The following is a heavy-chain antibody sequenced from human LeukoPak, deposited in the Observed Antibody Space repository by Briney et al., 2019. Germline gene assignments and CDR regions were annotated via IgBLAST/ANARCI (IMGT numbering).Heavy chain of an antibody. D-gene: IGHD3-22*01. Sequence: GGSLRLSCAASRFTFSRYWMHWVRQAPGKGLEWVSGISVSGGSTYYADSVKGRFTISRDNSKNTLYLQVNSLRAEDTAVYYCAKGMYYYDSSGYRFFDYWGQGTLVTVSS. CDR1: RFTFSRYW. CDR2: ISVSGGST. V-gene: IGHV3-23*01. J-gene: IGHJ4*02. CDR3: AKGMYYYDSSGYRFFDY.